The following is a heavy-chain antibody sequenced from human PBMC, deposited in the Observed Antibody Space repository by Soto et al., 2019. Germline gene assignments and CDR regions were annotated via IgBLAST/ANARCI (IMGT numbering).Heavy chain of an antibody. Sequence: SETLSLTCAVSGYSISSGYYWGWIRQPPGRGLEWIGSISHSGTTYYNPSLRSRVTISIDTSNNQFSLKLSSVTAADTAVYYCARASGGNSGWGHWSDPWGQGTLVTISS. D-gene: IGHD2-21*02. J-gene: IGHJ5*02. V-gene: IGHV4-38-2*01. CDR3: ARASGGNSGWGHWSDP. CDR2: ISHSGTT. CDR1: GYSISSGYY.